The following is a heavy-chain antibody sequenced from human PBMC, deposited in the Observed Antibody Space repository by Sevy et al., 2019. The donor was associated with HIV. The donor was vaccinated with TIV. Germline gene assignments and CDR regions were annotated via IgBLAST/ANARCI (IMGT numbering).Heavy chain of an antibody. CDR2: IRSKANSYAT. CDR1: GFAYSGYG. J-gene: IGHJ4*02. D-gene: IGHD3-22*01. V-gene: IGHV3-73*01. Sequence: GGSLRLSCAAFGFAYSGYGMHWVRQAPGKGLEWVGRIRSKANSYATAYAASVKGRFTISRDDSKNTAYLQMNSLKTEDTAVYYCTRGAMIASFDYWGQGTLVTVSS. CDR3: TRGAMIASFDY.